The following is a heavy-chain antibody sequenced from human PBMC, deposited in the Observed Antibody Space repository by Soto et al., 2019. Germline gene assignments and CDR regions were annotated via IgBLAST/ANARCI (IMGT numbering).Heavy chain of an antibody. V-gene: IGHV4-30-4*08. CDR2: IYYSGST. CDR1: GGSISSGGYY. Sequence: SETLSLTCTVSGGSISSGGYYWSWIRQHPGKGLEWIGYIYYSGSTYYNPSLKSRVTISVDTSKNQFSLKLSSVTAADTAVYYCARVASYDSYISDYWGQGTLVTVSS. J-gene: IGHJ4*02. CDR3: ARVASYDSYISDY. D-gene: IGHD2-21*02.